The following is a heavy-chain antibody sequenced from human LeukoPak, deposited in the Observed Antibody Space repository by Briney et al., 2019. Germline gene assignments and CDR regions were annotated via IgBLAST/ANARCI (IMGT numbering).Heavy chain of an antibody. V-gene: IGHV1-8*03. D-gene: IGHD4/OR15-4a*01. J-gene: IGHJ6*03. CDR2: MNPNSGNT. Sequence: ASVKVSCKASGYTFTSYDINWVRQATGQGLEWMGWMNPNSGNTGYAQKFQGRVTITRNTSISTAYMELSSLRSEDTAVYYCARGVGNRGTMAKHRGYYYYMDVWGKGTTVTVSS. CDR3: ARGVGNRGTMAKHRGYYYYMDV. CDR1: GYTFTSYD.